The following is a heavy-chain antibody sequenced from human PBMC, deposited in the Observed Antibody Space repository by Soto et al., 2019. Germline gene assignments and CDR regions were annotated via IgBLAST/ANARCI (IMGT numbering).Heavy chain of an antibody. V-gene: IGHV4-34*01. J-gene: IGHJ4*02. CDR3: ARSYGGNSDVGY. D-gene: IGHD4-17*01. CDR1: GGSFSGYY. Sequence: SETLSLTCAVYGGSFSGYYWSWIRQPPGKGLEWIGEINHSGSTNYNPSLKSRVTISVDTSKNQFSLKLSSVTAADTAVYYCARSYGGNSDVGYWGQGTLVTVSS. CDR2: INHSGST.